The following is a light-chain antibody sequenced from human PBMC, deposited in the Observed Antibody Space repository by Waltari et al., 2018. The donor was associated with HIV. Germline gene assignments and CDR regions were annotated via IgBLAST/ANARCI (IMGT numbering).Light chain of an antibody. V-gene: IGKV1-NL1*01. CDR2: AGS. CDR3: QHYYTTLPIA. J-gene: IGKJ5*01. CDR1: QGISNY. Sequence: DIQMTQSPSSLSASVGDRVTITCRASQGISNYLAWYQQKPGKAPKLLFYAGSILASGVPSRFSGSGSGTDYTLTISGLQPEDFATYYCQHYYTTLPIAFGQGTRLEIK.